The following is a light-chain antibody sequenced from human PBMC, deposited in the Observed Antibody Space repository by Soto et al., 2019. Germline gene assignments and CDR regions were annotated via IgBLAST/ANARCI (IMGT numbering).Light chain of an antibody. V-gene: IGKV3D-20*02. CDR2: DAS. CDR1: QSVSSSY. J-gene: IGKJ4*01. CDR3: QQGSDWPPLT. Sequence: DTVLTQSPGTLSLSPGERATLSCRASQSVSSSYLAWYQQKPGQAPRLLIYDASSRATGVPARFSGSGSGTDFTLTITSLEPEDSAFYYCQQGSDWPPLTLGGETKVDIK.